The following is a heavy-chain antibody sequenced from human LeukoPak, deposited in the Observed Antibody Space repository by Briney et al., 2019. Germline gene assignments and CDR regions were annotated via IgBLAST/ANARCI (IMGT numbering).Heavy chain of an antibody. D-gene: IGHD2-21*02. CDR3: VKARMPHCGTDCLES. CDR2: IRGSGGGT. Sequence: GGSLSLSCAASGFTFSNYGMSWVRQAAGKGLEGVSVIRGSGGGTYYADTVKGRFTISRDNSKNTVYLQMNSLRAEDTAVYYCVKARMPHCGTDCLESWGQGTLVTVSS. V-gene: IGHV3-23*01. CDR1: GFTFSNYG. J-gene: IGHJ4*02.